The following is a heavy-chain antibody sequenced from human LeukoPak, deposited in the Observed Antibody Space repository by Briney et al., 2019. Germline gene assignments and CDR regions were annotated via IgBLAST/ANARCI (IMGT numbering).Heavy chain of an antibody. CDR3: AREMEITMVYDY. CDR2: ISAYNGNT. Sequence: ASVKVSCKASGYTFTSYGISWVRQAPGRGLEWMGWISAYNGNTNYAQKLQGRVTMTTDTSTSTAYMELRSLRSDDTAVYYCAREMEITMVYDYWGQGTLVTVSS. D-gene: IGHD3-10*01. CDR1: GYTFTSYG. V-gene: IGHV1-18*01. J-gene: IGHJ4*02.